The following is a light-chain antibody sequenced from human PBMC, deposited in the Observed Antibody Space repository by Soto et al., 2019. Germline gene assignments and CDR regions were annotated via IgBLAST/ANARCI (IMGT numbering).Light chain of an antibody. J-gene: IGKJ3*01. CDR1: RSISNY. CDR3: QQSYTAPYT. Sequence: DIQMTQSPSSLSASVGDAVSLTCRASRSISNYLNWYQQKPGRAPKLLISGASSLQRGVPSRFSGSGSGTTFTLTITSLQTDDFASYFCQQSYTAPYTFGPGTKVELK. CDR2: GAS. V-gene: IGKV1-39*01.